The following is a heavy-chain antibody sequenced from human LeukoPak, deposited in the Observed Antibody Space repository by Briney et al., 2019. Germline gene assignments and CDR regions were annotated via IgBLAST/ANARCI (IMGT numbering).Heavy chain of an antibody. CDR1: GFTFSSYA. CDR2: ISSNGGST. Sequence: GGSLRLSCSASGFTFSSYAMHWVRQAPGKGLEYVSAISSNGGSTYYADSVKGRFTISRDNSKNTLYLQMSSLRAEDTAVYYCVKNWPVDSSGYYLDAFDIWGQGTMVTVSS. D-gene: IGHD3-22*01. CDR3: VKNWPVDSSGYYLDAFDI. V-gene: IGHV3-64D*06. J-gene: IGHJ3*02.